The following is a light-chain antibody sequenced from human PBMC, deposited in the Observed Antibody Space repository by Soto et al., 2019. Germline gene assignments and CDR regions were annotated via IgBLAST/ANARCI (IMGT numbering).Light chain of an antibody. Sequence: EIVLTQSPGTLSLSPGERATLSCRASRSVTNNYLAWYQQRPGQAPRLVIYDASSRATGIPDRFSGSGSGTDFTLTISSLEPEDFAVYYCQQRSSAITFGQGTRLEI. CDR1: RSVTNNY. CDR2: DAS. CDR3: QQRSSAIT. J-gene: IGKJ5*01. V-gene: IGKV3D-20*02.